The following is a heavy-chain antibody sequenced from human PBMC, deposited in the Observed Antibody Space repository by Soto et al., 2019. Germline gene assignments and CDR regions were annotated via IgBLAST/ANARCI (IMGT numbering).Heavy chain of an antibody. Sequence: ASVKVYCKASGYTFTSYGISWVRQAPGQGLEWMGWISAYNGNTNYARKLQGRVTMTTDTSTSTAYMELRSLRSDDTAVYYYARGDSGSYTEWFDPWGQGTLVTVS. J-gene: IGHJ5*02. V-gene: IGHV1-18*01. D-gene: IGHD1-26*01. CDR3: ARGDSGSYTEWFDP. CDR2: ISAYNGNT. CDR1: GYTFTSYG.